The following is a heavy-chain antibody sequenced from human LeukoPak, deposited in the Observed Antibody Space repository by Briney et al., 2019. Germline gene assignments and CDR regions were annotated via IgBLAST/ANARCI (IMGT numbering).Heavy chain of an antibody. Sequence: GRSLRLSCAASGFTFSSYGMNWVRQAPGKGLEWVAVIWYDGSNEYYADSVKGRFTISRDNSKNTLYLQINRLRAEDTAVYYCARSGYCSSTSCYWIDYWGQGTLVTVSS. CDR3: ARSGYCSSTSCYWIDY. D-gene: IGHD2-2*01. CDR1: GFTFSSYG. V-gene: IGHV3-33*01. J-gene: IGHJ4*02. CDR2: IWYDGSNE.